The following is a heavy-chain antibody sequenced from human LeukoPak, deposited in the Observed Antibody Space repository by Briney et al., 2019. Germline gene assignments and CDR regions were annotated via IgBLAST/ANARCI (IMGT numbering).Heavy chain of an antibody. Sequence: GGSLRLSCAASGFTFSGSAMHWVRQASGRGLEWVGRIRSNANSYATAYAASVKGRFTISRDDSKNTAYLQMNSLKTEDTAVYYCTRHVGDPGIAAAGYYYYGMDVWGQGTTVTVSS. CDR2: IRSNANSYAT. D-gene: IGHD6-13*01. CDR1: GFTFSGSA. V-gene: IGHV3-73*01. J-gene: IGHJ6*02. CDR3: TRHVGDPGIAAAGYYYYGMDV.